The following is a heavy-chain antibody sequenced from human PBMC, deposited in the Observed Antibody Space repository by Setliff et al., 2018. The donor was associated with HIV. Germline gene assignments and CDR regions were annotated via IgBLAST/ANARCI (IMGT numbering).Heavy chain of an antibody. CDR3: AGEVSWRVRTYIDY. Sequence: PGGSLRLSCAASGFIFSSYEMNWVRQAPGKGLEWVSSSSSSSRSKYYADSVQGRFTISRDNAKNSLYRQMSSLTAEDTAVYYCAGEVSWRVRTYIDYWGQGALVTVSS. V-gene: IGHV3-21*01. CDR1: GFIFSSYE. J-gene: IGHJ4*02. D-gene: IGHD3-3*01. CDR2: SSSSSRSK.